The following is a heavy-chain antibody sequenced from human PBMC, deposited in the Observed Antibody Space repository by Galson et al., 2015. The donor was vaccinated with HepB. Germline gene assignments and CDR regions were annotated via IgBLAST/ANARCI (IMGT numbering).Heavy chain of an antibody. CDR3: ARELGLMTTVKFDY. CDR1: GFTFSSYG. CDR2: IWYDGSNK. Sequence: SLRLPCAASGFTFSSYGMHWVRQAPGKGLEWVAVIWYDGSNKYYADSVKGRFTISRDNSKNTLYLQMNSLRAEDTAVYYCARELGLMTTVKFDYWGQGTLVTVSS. J-gene: IGHJ4*02. D-gene: IGHD4-17*01. V-gene: IGHV3-33*01.